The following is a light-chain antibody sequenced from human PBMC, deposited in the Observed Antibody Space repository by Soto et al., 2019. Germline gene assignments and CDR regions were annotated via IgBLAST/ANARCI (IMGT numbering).Light chain of an antibody. CDR3: QHSYSFPT. CDR2: ATS. V-gene: IGKV1-39*01. J-gene: IGKJ2*01. Sequence: DIQMTQSPSSLSASVGDRVTITCRASQNIFTYLNWYQQRPGQAPNLLIYATSNLQSGVPSRFSGSGSGTDVTLTISSLQPEDFATYYCQHSYSFPTFGQGTMVEIK. CDR1: QNIFTY.